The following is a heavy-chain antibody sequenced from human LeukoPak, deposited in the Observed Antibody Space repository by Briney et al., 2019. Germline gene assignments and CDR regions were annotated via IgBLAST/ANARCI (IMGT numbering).Heavy chain of an antibody. Sequence: GGSLRLSCEASGFSFSSYAMSWVRQAPGKGLGWVSSVSESGTNTYYADSVKGRFTISRDNSKNTLFLQMNSLRAEDTAVYYCARAPSGSSRGHYRDYWGQGTLVTVSS. CDR3: ARAPSGSSRGHYRDY. V-gene: IGHV3-23*01. CDR1: GFSFSSYA. D-gene: IGHD3-22*01. CDR2: VSESGTNT. J-gene: IGHJ4*02.